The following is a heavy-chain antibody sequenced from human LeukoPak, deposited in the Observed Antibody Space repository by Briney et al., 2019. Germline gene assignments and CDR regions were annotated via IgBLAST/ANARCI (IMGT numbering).Heavy chain of an antibody. CDR1: GYTFTGYY. CDR3: ARDRIRRIAVAGTGLIDY. D-gene: IGHD6-19*01. Sequence: ASVKVSCKASGYTFTGYYMHWVRQAPGQGLEWMGWINPNSGGTNYAQKFQGRGTITRDTSISTAYMQLSGMRSDDTAVYYRARDRIRRIAVAGTGLIDYWGQGTLVTVSS. J-gene: IGHJ4*02. V-gene: IGHV1-2*02. CDR2: INPNSGGT.